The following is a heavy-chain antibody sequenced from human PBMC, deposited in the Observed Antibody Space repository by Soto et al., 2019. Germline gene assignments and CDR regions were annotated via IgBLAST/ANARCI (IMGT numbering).Heavy chain of an antibody. D-gene: IGHD6-13*01. CDR2: ISYDGGDK. CDR3: ARDLSTGAADYYFDY. J-gene: IGHJ4*02. CDR1: GFTFNNFA. Sequence: GGSLRLSCAASGFTFNNFAMHWVRQAPGKGLEWVAVISYDGGDKYYADSVKGRFTISRDNSKNTLYLQMNGLRAEDTAVYYCARDLSTGAADYYFDYWGQGALVTVSS. V-gene: IGHV3-30*03.